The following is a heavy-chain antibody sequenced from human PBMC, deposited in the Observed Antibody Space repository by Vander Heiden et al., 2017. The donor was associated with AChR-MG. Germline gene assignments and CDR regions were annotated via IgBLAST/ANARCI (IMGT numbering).Heavy chain of an antibody. D-gene: IGHD3-10*01. J-gene: IGHJ4*02. CDR1: GFTFCSYG. V-gene: IGHV3-30*18. Sequence: QVQLVESGGGVVQPGRSLRLSCAACGFTFCSYGMHWVRQAPGKGLEWVVVISYDGSNKYYADSVKGRFTISRDNSKNTLYLQMNSLRAEDTAVYYCAKESKPVFTMVSPNDYWGQGTLVTVSS. CDR3: AKESKPVFTMVSPNDY. CDR2: ISYDGSNK.